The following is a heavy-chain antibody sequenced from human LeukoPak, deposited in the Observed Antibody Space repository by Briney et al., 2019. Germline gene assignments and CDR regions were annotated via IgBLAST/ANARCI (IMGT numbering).Heavy chain of an antibody. D-gene: IGHD6-13*01. CDR1: GGSISSGGYY. Sequence: PSQTLSLTCTVSGGSISSGGYYWSWIRQPPGKGLEWIGYIYHSGSTYYNPSLKSRVTISVDRSKNQFSLKLSSVTTADTAVYYCAREKQQLPAFDYWGQGTLVTVSS. CDR2: IYHSGST. V-gene: IGHV4-30-2*01. CDR3: AREKQQLPAFDY. J-gene: IGHJ4*02.